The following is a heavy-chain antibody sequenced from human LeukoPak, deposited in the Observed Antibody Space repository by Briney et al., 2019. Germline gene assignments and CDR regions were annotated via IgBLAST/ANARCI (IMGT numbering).Heavy chain of an antibody. CDR1: GFTFTNYA. V-gene: IGHV3-23*01. CDR2: ISGSGGST. Sequence: PGRSLRLSRAASGFTFTNYAMSWVRQAPGKGLEWVSVISGSGGSTYYADSVKGRFTISRDNSKNTLYLQMSSLRAEDTAVYYCAKGLRLGYCSSTSCYTPFDYWGQGTLVTVSS. CDR3: AKGLRLGYCSSTSCYTPFDY. J-gene: IGHJ4*02. D-gene: IGHD2-2*02.